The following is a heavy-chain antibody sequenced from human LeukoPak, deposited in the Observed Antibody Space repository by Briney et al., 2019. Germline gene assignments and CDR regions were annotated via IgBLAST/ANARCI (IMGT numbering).Heavy chain of an antibody. V-gene: IGHV1-18*01. J-gene: IGHJ4*02. CDR3: ARDLIAAAGNVY. D-gene: IGHD6-13*01. CDR1: GYTFTSYG. Sequence: ASVKVSCKASGYTFTSYGISWVRQAPGQGLEWMGWISAYNGATNYAQKFQGRVTMTRDTSISTAYMELSRLRSDDTAVYYCARDLIAAAGNVYWGQGTLVTVSS. CDR2: ISAYNGAT.